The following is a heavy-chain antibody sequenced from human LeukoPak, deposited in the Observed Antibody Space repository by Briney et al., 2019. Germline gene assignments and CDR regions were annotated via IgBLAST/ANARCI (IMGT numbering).Heavy chain of an antibody. CDR3: ARVSYFGSAGFDY. V-gene: IGHV3-48*03. CDR2: ISDNGSTI. Sequence: GGSLRLSCGASGFTFSNYEMNWVRQAPGMGLEWVSYISDNGSTIYYADSVRGRFTISRDNAKNSLYLQMNSLRAEDTAVYYCARVSYFGSAGFDYWGQGTLVTVSS. J-gene: IGHJ4*02. D-gene: IGHD2-21*01. CDR1: GFTFSNYE.